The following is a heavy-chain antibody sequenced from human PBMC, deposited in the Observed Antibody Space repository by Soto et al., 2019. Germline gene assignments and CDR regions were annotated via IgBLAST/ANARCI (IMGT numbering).Heavy chain of an antibody. CDR3: ARAAGGLVVPAATDGGDWFDP. D-gene: IGHD2-2*01. V-gene: IGHV4-34*01. J-gene: IGHJ5*02. Sequence: SETPSLTCAVYGWSFSGYYWSWIRQPPGKGLEWIGEINHSGSTNYNPSLKSRVTISVDTSKNQFSLKLSSVTAADTAVYYCARAAGGLVVPAATDGGDWFDPWAREPWSPSPQ. CDR2: INHSGST. CDR1: GWSFSGYY.